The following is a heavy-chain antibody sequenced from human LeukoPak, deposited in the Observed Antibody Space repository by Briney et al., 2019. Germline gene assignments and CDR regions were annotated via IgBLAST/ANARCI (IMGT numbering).Heavy chain of an antibody. CDR1: GGTFSSYA. D-gene: IGHD4-17*01. J-gene: IGHJ4*02. V-gene: IGHV1-69*13. Sequence: ASVKVSCKASGGTFSSYAISWVRQAPGQGLEWMGGIIPIFGTANYAQKFQGRVTITADESTSTAYVELSSLRSEDTAVYYCEGSLGRTTVTHYWGQGTLVTVSS. CDR2: IIPIFGTA. CDR3: EGSLGRTTVTHY.